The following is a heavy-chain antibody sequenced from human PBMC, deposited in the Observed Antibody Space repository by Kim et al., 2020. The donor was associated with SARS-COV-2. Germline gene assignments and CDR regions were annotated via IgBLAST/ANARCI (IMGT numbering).Heavy chain of an antibody. J-gene: IGHJ2*01. CDR1: GFPFSSYA. Sequence: ALRLSCAASGFPFSSYAMSWVRQASGKGLEWVSVINGNGGATYYRDSVRGRFTISRDNSKNTVFLQMSNLGAEDTAVYYCVLNGGYSPSNVNWYFDVWGRGTLVTVSS. CDR3: VLNGGYSPSNVNWYFDV. CDR2: INGNGGAT. D-gene: IGHD1-26*01. V-gene: IGHV3-23*01.